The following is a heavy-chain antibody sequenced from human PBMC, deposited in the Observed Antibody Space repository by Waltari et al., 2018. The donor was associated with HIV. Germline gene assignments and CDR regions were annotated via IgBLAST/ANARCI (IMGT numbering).Heavy chain of an antibody. CDR3: VSGSSWSDGKFYYHGLDV. J-gene: IGHJ6*02. D-gene: IGHD6-19*01. CDR2: ISWISGNT. Sequence: EVQLVESGGGLVQPGGFLRLSCVASGFTFDDYAMHWVRQGSGGGLGWVSGISWISGNTGYADSVKGRFTISRDNAKNSLYLQMNSLRADDTALYYCVSGSSWSDGKFYYHGLDVWGQGTTVTVSS. CDR1: GFTFDDYA. V-gene: IGHV3-9*01.